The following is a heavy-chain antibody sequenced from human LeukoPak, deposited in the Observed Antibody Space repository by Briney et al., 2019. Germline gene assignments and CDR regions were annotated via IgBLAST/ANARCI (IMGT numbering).Heavy chain of an antibody. CDR2: IYYSGST. Sequence: RSETLSLTCTVSGGSPSSSSYYWGWIRQPPGTGLEWIGSIYYSGSTYYNPSLKSRVTISVDTSKNQFSLKLSSVTAADTAVYYCARDRITMVRGVIITQAYYGMDVWGQGTTVTVSS. CDR3: ARDRITMVRGVIITQAYYGMDV. J-gene: IGHJ6*02. D-gene: IGHD3-10*01. V-gene: IGHV4-39*02. CDR1: GGSPSSSSYY.